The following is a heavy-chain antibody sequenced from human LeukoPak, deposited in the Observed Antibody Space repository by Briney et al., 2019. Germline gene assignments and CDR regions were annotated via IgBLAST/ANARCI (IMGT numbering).Heavy chain of an antibody. D-gene: IGHD3-22*01. CDR3: ARDLEPWDSSGYYYVDY. Sequence: GASVKVSCKASGYTFTSYGISWVRQAPGQGLEWMGWISAYNGNTNYAQKFQGRVTLTTDTSTTTAYMELRSLRSDDTAVYYCARDLEPWDSSGYYYVDYWGQGTLVTVSS. J-gene: IGHJ4*02. CDR1: GYTFTSYG. CDR2: ISAYNGNT. V-gene: IGHV1-18*01.